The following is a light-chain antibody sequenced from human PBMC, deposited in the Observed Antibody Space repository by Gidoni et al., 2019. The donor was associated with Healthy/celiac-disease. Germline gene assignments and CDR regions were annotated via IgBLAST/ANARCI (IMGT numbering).Light chain of an antibody. CDR1: QGISSY. V-gene: IGKV1-9*01. CDR3: QQLNSYPLGYT. Sequence: IKLTQSPSSLSASVGDRVTITCRASQGISSYLAWYQQKPGKAPKLLIYAASTLQSGVPSRFSGSGSGPDFTPTIRSLQPEDFATYYCQQLNSYPLGYTFXHXTKLEI. CDR2: AAS. J-gene: IGKJ2*01.